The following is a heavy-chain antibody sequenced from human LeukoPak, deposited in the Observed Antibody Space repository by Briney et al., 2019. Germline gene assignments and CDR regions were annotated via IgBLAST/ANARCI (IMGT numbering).Heavy chain of an antibody. CDR1: GFTFSSYA. CDR2: ISYDGSNK. CDR3: AKDSGGYSGYDNFDY. Sequence: GSLRLSCAASGFTFSSYAMHWVRQAPGKGLEWVAVISYDGSNKYYADSVKGRFTISRDNSKNTLYLQMNSLRAEDTAVYYCAKDSGGYSGYDNFDYWGQGTLVTVSS. V-gene: IGHV3-30*04. J-gene: IGHJ4*02. D-gene: IGHD5-12*01.